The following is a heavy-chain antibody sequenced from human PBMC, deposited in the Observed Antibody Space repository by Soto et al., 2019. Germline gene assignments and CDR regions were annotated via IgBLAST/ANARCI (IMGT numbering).Heavy chain of an antibody. V-gene: IGHV3-7*03. J-gene: IGHJ4*02. CDR2: INQDGSEK. CDR1: GFTFRSDW. CDR3: ARANT. Sequence: EVQLVESGGGLVQPGGSLRLSCAASGFTFRSDWMSWVRQAPGKGLEWVANINQDGSEKKYVDSVKGRFTISRDNAKNSLYLRMNSLRSEDTAVYYCARANTWGQGTLVTVSS.